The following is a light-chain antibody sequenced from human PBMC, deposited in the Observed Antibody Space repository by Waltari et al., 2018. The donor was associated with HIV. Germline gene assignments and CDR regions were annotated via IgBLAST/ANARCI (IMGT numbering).Light chain of an antibody. CDR2: RDY. CDR1: SSNVGSKP. Sequence: QSVLPQPPSASGTLGQSVTIYCPGSSSNVGSKPVYWFQQVSGTAPKLLIYRDYQRRSGIPDRFSGSKSGASASLTISGLRSEDEADYYCVAWDDSLSGYVFGTGTKVSVL. CDR3: VAWDDSLSGYV. V-gene: IGLV1-47*01. J-gene: IGLJ1*01.